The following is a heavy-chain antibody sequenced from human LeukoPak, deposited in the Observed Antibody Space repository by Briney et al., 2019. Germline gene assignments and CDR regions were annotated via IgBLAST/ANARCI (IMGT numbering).Heavy chain of an antibody. Sequence: SETLSLTCAVYGGSFSAYYWSWIRQPPGKGLEWIGEINHSGSTNYNPSLKSRVTISIDTSKNQFSLKLSSVTAADTAVYYCARRGYASSWSFDYWGQGTLVTVSS. J-gene: IGHJ4*02. CDR3: ARRGYASSWSFDY. V-gene: IGHV4-34*01. CDR2: INHSGST. CDR1: GGSFSAYY. D-gene: IGHD6-13*01.